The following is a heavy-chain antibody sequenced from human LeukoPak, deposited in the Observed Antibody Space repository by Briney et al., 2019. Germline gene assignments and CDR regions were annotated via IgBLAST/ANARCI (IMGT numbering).Heavy chain of an antibody. Sequence: ASVKVSCKASGYTFNSYGIGWVRQAPGQGLEWMGWISPYNGNTNYAQKFQGRVTMTTDTSTTTAYMELRSLGSDDTAVYYCARAPRGSSTWYIVYWGQGTLVTVSS. CDR1: GYTFNSYG. J-gene: IGHJ4*02. CDR2: ISPYNGNT. CDR3: ARAPRGSSTWYIVY. D-gene: IGHD6-13*01. V-gene: IGHV1-18*01.